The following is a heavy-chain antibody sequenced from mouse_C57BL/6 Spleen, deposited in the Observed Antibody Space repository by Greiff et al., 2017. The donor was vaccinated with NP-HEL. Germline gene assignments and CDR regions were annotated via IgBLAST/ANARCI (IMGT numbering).Heavy chain of an antibody. D-gene: IGHD2-4*01. Sequence: QVQLQQPGAELVKPGASVKLSCKASGYTFTSYWMHWVKQRPGQGLEWIGMIHPNSGSTNYNEKFKSKATLTVDKSSSTAYMQLISLTSEDSAVYYCATLYYDYVDYWGQGTTLTVSS. CDR1: GYTFTSYW. CDR2: IHPNSGST. CDR3: ATLYYDYVDY. J-gene: IGHJ2*01. V-gene: IGHV1-64*01.